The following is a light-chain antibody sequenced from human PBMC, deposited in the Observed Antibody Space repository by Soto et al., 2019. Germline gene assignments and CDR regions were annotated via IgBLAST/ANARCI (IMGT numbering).Light chain of an antibody. CDR1: NSNIGSNS. CDR3: DAWDDSLKAVI. V-gene: IGLV1-44*01. J-gene: IGLJ2*01. Sequence: QSVLTQPPSVSGTPGQRVTISCSGSNSNIGSNSVNWYQHVPGTAPNLLIHTNNLRPSGIPDRFSGSRSGTSASLDNTYLQSEDETEYYCDAWDDSLKAVIVGGGTKVTVL. CDR2: TNN.